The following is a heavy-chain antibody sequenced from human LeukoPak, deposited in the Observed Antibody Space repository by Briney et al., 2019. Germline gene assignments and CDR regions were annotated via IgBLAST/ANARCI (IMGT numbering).Heavy chain of an antibody. CDR1: GFTFDDYA. D-gene: IGHD6-19*01. CDR3: AKASVSSVAGTIDY. Sequence: GGSLRLSCAAPGFTFDDYAMHWVRHAPGKGLEWVSGISWNSGSIGYADSVKGRFTISRDNAKNSLYLQMNSLRAEDTAVYYCAKASVSSVAGTIDYWGQGTLVTVSS. J-gene: IGHJ4*02. V-gene: IGHV3-9*01. CDR2: ISWNSGSI.